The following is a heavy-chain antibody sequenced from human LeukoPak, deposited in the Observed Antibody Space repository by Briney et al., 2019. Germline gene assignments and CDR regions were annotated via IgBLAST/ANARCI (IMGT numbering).Heavy chain of an antibody. J-gene: IGHJ4*02. V-gene: IGHV1-46*01. CDR3: ARDRDRSGSDLFDY. Sequence: GASVTVSCKASGYTFTSYYVHWVRQAPGQGPEWMGVINPSGGATRYAQKFQGRVTMTRDMSTSTVYMDLSSLRSDDTALYYCARDRDRSGSDLFDYWGQGTLATVSS. CDR2: INPSGGAT. CDR1: GYTFTSYY. D-gene: IGHD3-22*01.